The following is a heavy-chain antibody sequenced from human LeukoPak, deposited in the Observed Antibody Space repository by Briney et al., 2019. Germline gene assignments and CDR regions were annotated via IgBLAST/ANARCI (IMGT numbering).Heavy chain of an antibody. J-gene: IGHJ4*02. CDR3: TRSLSSGTNSDY. CDR2: IRTDGGVT. Sequence: GGSLRLSCAASGFTFSGYGMHWVRQGPEKRLVWVARIRTDGGVTDYADSVKGRFTISRDNTKSTLYLQMNSLRVEDTAVYYCTRSLSSGTNSDYWGQGTLVTVSS. V-gene: IGHV3-74*01. D-gene: IGHD1-26*01. CDR1: GFTFSGYG.